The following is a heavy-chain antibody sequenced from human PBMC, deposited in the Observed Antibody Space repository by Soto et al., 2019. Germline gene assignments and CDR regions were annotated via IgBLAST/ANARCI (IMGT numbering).Heavy chain of an antibody. CDR3: VRRHVSATGIDWFDP. V-gene: IGHV1-3*01. CDR2: INAANGDT. D-gene: IGHD6-13*01. CDR1: GYTFTSYG. Sequence: QVQLVQSGTEVKKPGASVKVSCKASGYTFTSYGIHWVRQAPGQRLEWMGWINAANGDTKYSPKFQGRVTISRDRSVSTAYRELSSLNSEDTAVYYCVRRHVSATGIDWFDPWGQGTLVTVSS. J-gene: IGHJ5*02.